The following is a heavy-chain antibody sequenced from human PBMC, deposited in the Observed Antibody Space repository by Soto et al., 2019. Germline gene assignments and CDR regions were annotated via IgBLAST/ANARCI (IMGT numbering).Heavy chain of an antibody. D-gene: IGHD3-3*01. Sequence: EVQLLESGGGLVQPGGSLRLSFAASGFTFSSYAMSWVRQAPGKGLEWVSAISGSGGSTYYADSVKGRFTISRDNSKNTLYLKMNSLRAEDTDVYYCAKDGAVRYYDFWSGYAVFDYWGQGTLVTVSS. J-gene: IGHJ4*02. V-gene: IGHV3-23*01. CDR3: AKDGAVRYYDFWSGYAVFDY. CDR1: GFTFSSYA. CDR2: ISGSGGST.